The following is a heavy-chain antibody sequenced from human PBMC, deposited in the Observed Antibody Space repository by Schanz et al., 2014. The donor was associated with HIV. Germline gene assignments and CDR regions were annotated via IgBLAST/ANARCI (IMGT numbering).Heavy chain of an antibody. D-gene: IGHD4-17*01. CDR2: ISAYNGNI. J-gene: IGHJ3*02. Sequence: QVQLVQSGAEVKKPGSSVKVSCKASGGSFSYYAINWVRQAPGQGLEWMGWISAYNGNINYAQKFRDRVTMTTDTSTTTAYMELRSLTSDDTAVYYCARGERTVHDAFDIWGQGTMVTVSS. CDR3: ARGERTVHDAFDI. V-gene: IGHV1-18*01. CDR1: GGSFSYYA.